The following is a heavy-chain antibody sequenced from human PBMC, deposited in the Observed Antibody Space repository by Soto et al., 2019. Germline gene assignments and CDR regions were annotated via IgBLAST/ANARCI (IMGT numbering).Heavy chain of an antibody. D-gene: IGHD3-3*01. Sequence: ASVKVSCKASGYTFTSYDINWVRQATGQGLEWMGWMNPNSGNTGYAQKFQGRVTMTRNTSISTAYMELSSLRSEDTAVYYCARNRYYDFWSGYHDAFDIWGQGTMVTV. CDR1: GYTFTSYD. CDR3: ARNRYYDFWSGYHDAFDI. J-gene: IGHJ3*02. CDR2: MNPNSGNT. V-gene: IGHV1-8*01.